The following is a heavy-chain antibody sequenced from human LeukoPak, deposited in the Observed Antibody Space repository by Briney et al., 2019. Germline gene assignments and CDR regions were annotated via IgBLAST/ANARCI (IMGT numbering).Heavy chain of an antibody. CDR3: AHLYDFWSGYYIENWFDP. D-gene: IGHD3-3*01. CDR1: GGSFSGYY. V-gene: IGHV4-34*01. J-gene: IGHJ5*02. CDR2: INHSGST. Sequence: SETLSLTCAVYGGSFSGYYWSWIRQPPVKGLEWIGEINHSGSTNYNPSLKSRVTISVDTSKNQFSLKLSSVTAADTAVYYCAHLYDFWSGYYIENWFDPWGQGTLVTVSS.